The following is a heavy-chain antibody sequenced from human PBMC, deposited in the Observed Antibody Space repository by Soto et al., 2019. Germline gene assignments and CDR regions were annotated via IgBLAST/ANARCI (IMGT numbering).Heavy chain of an antibody. CDR1: GFTFSSHA. CDR3: ARDRIASGLRAMDV. Sequence: QVQLLESGGGVVQPGKSLRLSCAASGFTFSSHAMHWVRQAPGKGLEWVAVISYNGNNNEYYADSVKGRFTISRDNSKSTLYLKMNGLRGEYTAIYFCARDRIASGLRAMDVWGQGTPVIVSS. CDR2: ISYNGNNNE. J-gene: IGHJ6*02. D-gene: IGHD6-13*01. V-gene: IGHV3-30-3*01.